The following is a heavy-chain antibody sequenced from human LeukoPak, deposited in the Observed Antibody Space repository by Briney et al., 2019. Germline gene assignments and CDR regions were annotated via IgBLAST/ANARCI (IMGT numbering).Heavy chain of an antibody. CDR1: GYTFTGYY. V-gene: IGHV1-2*02. D-gene: IGHD3-22*01. J-gene: IGHJ4*02. CDR2: INPNRGGT. Sequence: ASVKVSCKASGYTFTGYYMHWVRQAPGQGLECRGWINPNRGGTNYAQKFQSRVSMSSDTYISTDYLELSRLRSDDTDLYYCTRGSYYDSSGYSGVLLFDYWGQGTAVTVPS. CDR3: TRGSYYDSSGYSGVLLFDY.